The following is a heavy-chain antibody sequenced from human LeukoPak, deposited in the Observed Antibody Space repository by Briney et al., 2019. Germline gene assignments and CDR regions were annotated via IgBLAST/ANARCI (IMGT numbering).Heavy chain of an antibody. CDR3: ARAPLGRPDYYGMDV. V-gene: IGHV1-8*01. CDR1: GYTFTSYD. CDR2: MNPNSGNT. Sequence: ASVTVSFTASGYTFTSYDINWVRQATGQGLGWMGWMNPNSGNTGYAQKFQGRVTMTRNTSISTVYMELSSLRSEDTAVYYCARAPLGRPDYYGMDVWGQGTTVTVSS. D-gene: IGHD1-26*01. J-gene: IGHJ6*02.